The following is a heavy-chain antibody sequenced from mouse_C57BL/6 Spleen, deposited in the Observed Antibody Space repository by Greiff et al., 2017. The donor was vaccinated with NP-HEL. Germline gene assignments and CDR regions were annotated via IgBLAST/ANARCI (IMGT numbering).Heavy chain of an antibody. V-gene: IGHV1-4*01. CDR3: ARSLSDGYYVGVDY. CDR1: GYTFTSYT. Sequence: VQLQQSGAELARPGASVKMSCKASGYTFTSYTMHWVKQRPGQGLEWIGYINPSSGYTKYNQKFKDKATLTADKSSSTAYMQLSSLTSEDSAVYYCARSLSDGYYVGVDYWGQGTSVTVSS. J-gene: IGHJ4*01. CDR2: INPSSGYT. D-gene: IGHD2-3*01.